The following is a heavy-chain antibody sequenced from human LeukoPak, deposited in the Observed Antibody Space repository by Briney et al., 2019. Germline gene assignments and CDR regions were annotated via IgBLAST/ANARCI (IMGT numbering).Heavy chain of an antibody. CDR2: IKTKADNYAT. V-gene: IGHV3-73*01. Sequence: GGSLRLSCSASGLTFSVSAIHWVRQASGKGLEWVGRIKTKADNYATAYAASVKGRFTISRDDSTNTAYLQMNSLKTEDTGVYYCTHPAYYYNVDVWGNGTTVTVSS. CDR1: GLTFSVSA. J-gene: IGHJ6*04. D-gene: IGHD6-25*01. CDR3: THPAYYYNVDV.